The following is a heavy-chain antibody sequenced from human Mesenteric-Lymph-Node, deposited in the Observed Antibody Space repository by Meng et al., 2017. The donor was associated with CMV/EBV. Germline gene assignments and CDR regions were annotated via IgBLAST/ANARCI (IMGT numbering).Heavy chain of an antibody. J-gene: IGHJ6*02. D-gene: IGHD5-12*01. V-gene: IGHV1-2*02. Sequence: ASVKVSCKASGYTFTGYYMHWVRQAPGQGLEWMGWINPNSGATNYAQKFQGRVTMTRDTSISTAYMELSRLRSDDTAVYYCASASYSGYDYYYYGMDVWGQGTTVTVSS. CDR2: INPNSGAT. CDR3: ASASYSGYDYYYYGMDV. CDR1: GYTFTGYY.